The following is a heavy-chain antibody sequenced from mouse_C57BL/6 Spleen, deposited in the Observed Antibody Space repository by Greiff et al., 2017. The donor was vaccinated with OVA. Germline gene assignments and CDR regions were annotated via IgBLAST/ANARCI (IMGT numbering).Heavy chain of an antibody. J-gene: IGHJ3*01. D-gene: IGHD2-5*01. CDR1: GYTFTDYE. CDR2: IDPETGGT. V-gene: IGHV1-15*01. Sequence: QVQLKQSGAELVRPGASVTLSCKASGYTFTDYEMHWVKQTPVHGLEWIGAIDPETGGTAYNQKFKGKAILTADKSSSTAYMELRSLTSEDSAVYYCTRGRSNSFSYWGQGTLVTVSA. CDR3: TRGRSNSFSY.